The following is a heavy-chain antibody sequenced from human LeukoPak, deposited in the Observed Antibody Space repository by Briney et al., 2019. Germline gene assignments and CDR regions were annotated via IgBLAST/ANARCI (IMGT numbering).Heavy chain of an antibody. J-gene: IGHJ4*02. CDR3: ATSRTFDY. V-gene: IGHV3-74*01. Sequence: PGGSLRLSCVVSGFTFSTYWMHWVRQAPGKGLVWVSRINSDGSSTSYADSVKGRFTISRDNAKNTVYLQMNSLRAEDTAVYYCATSRTFDYWGQGTLVTVSS. CDR2: INSDGSST. CDR1: GFTFSTYW. D-gene: IGHD2-8*01.